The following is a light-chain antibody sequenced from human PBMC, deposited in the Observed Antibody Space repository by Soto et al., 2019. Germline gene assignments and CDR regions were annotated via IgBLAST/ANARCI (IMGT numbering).Light chain of an antibody. J-gene: IGKJ4*01. CDR2: DAS. V-gene: IGKV1-33*01. CDR3: QQYDNLPLT. Sequence: DIQLTQSPSFLSASVGDRVTITCRASQGISTYLAWYQQKPGKAPKLLIYDASSLETGVPSRFSGSGSGTDFTFTINSLQPEDIATYYCQQYDNLPLTFGGGTKVDI. CDR1: QGISTY.